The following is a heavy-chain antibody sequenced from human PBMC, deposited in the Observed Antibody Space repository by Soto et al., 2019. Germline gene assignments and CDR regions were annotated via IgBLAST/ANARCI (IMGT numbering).Heavy chain of an antibody. J-gene: IGHJ5*02. CDR1: GFTFSSYG. CDR3: ARTSGIRGWFDP. D-gene: IGHD1-26*01. Sequence: QVQLVESGGGVVQPGRSLRLSCAASGFTFSSYGMHWVRQAPGKGMEWVAVIWYDGSNKYYADSVKGRFTISRDNSKNTLYLQMNSLRAEDTAVYYCARTSGIRGWFDPWGQGTLVTVSS. CDR2: IWYDGSNK. V-gene: IGHV3-33*01.